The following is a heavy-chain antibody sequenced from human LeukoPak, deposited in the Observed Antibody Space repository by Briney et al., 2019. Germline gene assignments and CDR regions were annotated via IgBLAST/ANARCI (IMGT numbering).Heavy chain of an antibody. CDR2: IKHNGSEK. CDR3: ARARVAAAISWFDP. V-gene: IGHV3-7*04. D-gene: IGHD2-15*01. Sequence: GGSLRLSCAASGFTISSYCMSWVRQAPGKGLEWVANIKHNGSEKYYVDSVKGRFTISRDNAKNSLYLQMNSLRVEDTAVYYCARARVAAAISWFDPWGQGTVVTVSS. J-gene: IGHJ5*02. CDR1: GFTISSYC.